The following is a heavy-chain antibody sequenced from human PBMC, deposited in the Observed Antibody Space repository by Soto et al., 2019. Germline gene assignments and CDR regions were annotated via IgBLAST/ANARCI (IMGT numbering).Heavy chain of an antibody. CDR3: ARESTIQLWLMSHFDY. CDR1: GFPFSTYA. D-gene: IGHD5-18*01. CDR2: ISYDGSNK. Sequence: PGGSLRLSCAASGFPFSTYAMHWVRQAPGKGLEWVAVISYDGSNKYYADSVKGRFTISRDNSKNTLYLQMNSLRAEDTAVYYCARESTIQLWLMSHFDYWGQGTLVTVSS. J-gene: IGHJ4*02. V-gene: IGHV3-30-3*01.